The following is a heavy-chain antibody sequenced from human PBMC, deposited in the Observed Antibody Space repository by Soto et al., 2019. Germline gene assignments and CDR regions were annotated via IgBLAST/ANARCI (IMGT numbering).Heavy chain of an antibody. D-gene: IGHD2-2*01. CDR3: ASKQGSGYCSSASCRTGMDV. CDR2: ISVYSGDT. CDR1: GYTFSSYG. Sequence: ASVKVSCKVSGYTFSSYGVTWVRQAPGQGLEWMGWISVYSGDTNYAQNLQGRVTMTTDTSTKKSYMDLRSLTFDDTAVYYCASKQGSGYCSSASCRTGMDVWGQGTTVTVSS. V-gene: IGHV1-18*01. J-gene: IGHJ6*02.